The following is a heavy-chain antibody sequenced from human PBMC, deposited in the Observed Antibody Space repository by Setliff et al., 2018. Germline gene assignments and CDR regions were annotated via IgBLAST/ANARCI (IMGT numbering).Heavy chain of an antibody. CDR2: IYHGGDT. J-gene: IGHJ4*02. V-gene: IGHV4-39*01. CDR1: GGSINSGVYY. Sequence: SETLSLTCTVSGGSINSGVYYWGWIRQPPGKGLEWIGRIYHGGDTYYNASLKSRLTISVDTSKNQFSLKLRSVAAADTAVYYCARTGTYRYFDYWGQGALVTVSS. D-gene: IGHD1-1*01. CDR3: ARTGTYRYFDY.